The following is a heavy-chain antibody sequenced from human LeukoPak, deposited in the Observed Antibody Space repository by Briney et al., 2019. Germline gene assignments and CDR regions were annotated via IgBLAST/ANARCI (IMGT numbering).Heavy chain of an antibody. J-gene: IGHJ4*02. Sequence: GGSLRLSCAASGFTFSSYWMSWVRRAPGKGLEWVANIKQDGSEKFYVDSVKGRFTISRDDAKNSLYLQMNSLRAEDTAVYYCARVAAAGLYWGQGTLVTVSS. CDR3: ARVAAAGLY. CDR1: GFTFSSYW. D-gene: IGHD6-13*01. V-gene: IGHV3-7*03. CDR2: IKQDGSEK.